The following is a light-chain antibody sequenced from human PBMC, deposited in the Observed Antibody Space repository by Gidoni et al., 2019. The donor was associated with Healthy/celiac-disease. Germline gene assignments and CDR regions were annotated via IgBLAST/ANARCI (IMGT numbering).Light chain of an antibody. CDR2: GNS. Sequence: SALTQPRSASGAPGKPVTIPCTGSSSYIGAGSDVHWYQQPPGTAPKLIIYGNSNRHSGVADRFSGSKSGTSASLSITGLQAEDEDDYYCQSYDSSLSGYVFGTGTKVTVL. J-gene: IGLJ1*01. CDR3: QSYDSSLSGYV. CDR1: SSYIGAGSD. V-gene: IGLV1-40*01.